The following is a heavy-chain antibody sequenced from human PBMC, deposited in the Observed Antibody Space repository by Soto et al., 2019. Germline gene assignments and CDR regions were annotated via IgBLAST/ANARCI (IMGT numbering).Heavy chain of an antibody. CDR2: ISYDGSNK. V-gene: IGHV3-30*18. Sequence: GGSLRLSCAASGFTFSSYGMHWVRQAPGKGLEWVAVISYDGSNKYYADSVKGRFTISRDNSKNTLYLQMNSLRAEDTAVYYCAKNGGSWYWFDPWGQGTLVTVSS. CDR3: AKNGGSWYWFDP. J-gene: IGHJ5*02. D-gene: IGHD2-15*01. CDR1: GFTFSSYG.